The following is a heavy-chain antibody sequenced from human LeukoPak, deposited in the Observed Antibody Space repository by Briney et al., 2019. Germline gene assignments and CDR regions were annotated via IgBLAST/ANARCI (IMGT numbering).Heavy chain of an antibody. Sequence: SVKVSCKACGGTFSSYATSWVRQAPGQGLEWTGRIIPIFGTANYAQKFQGRVTITTDESTSTAYMELSSLRSEDTAVYYCAREPASEVPLDYWGQGTLVTVSS. CDR1: GGTFSSYA. J-gene: IGHJ4*02. V-gene: IGHV1-69*05. D-gene: IGHD2-2*01. CDR3: AREPASEVPLDY. CDR2: IIPIFGTA.